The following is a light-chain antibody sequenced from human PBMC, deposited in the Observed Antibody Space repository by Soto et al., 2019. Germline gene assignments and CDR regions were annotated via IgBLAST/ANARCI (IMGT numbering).Light chain of an antibody. Sequence: DIVMTQSPDSLAVSLGERATINCKSSQRVLKSSNNKNYLAWYQQKPGQPPKLRIFWASTRESGVPDRFSGSGSGTDFTLTISSLQAEDVAVYYCQQDYTIPYTFGQGTKLEIK. V-gene: IGKV4-1*01. J-gene: IGKJ2*01. CDR2: WAS. CDR1: QRVLKSSNNKNY. CDR3: QQDYTIPYT.